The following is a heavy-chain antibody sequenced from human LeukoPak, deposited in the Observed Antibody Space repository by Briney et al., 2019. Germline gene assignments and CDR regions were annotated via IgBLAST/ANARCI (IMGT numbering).Heavy chain of an antibody. D-gene: IGHD4-17*01. V-gene: IGHV5-51*01. CDR1: GYNFANSW. CDR3: ARQYGRPFDY. CDR2: ICPGDSDT. J-gene: IGHJ4*02. Sequence: RGESLKISCKGSGYNFANSWIGWVRQMPGKGLEWMGIICPGDSDTRYSPSFQGQVSISVDKSVSTTYLQWSSLKVSDTAMYYCARQYGRPFDYWGQGTLVTVSS.